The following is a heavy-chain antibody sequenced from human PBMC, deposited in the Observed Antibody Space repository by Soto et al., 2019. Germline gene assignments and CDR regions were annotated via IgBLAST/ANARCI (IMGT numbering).Heavy chain of an antibody. CDR1: GYSFIGYG. V-gene: IGHV1-18*01. D-gene: IGHD3-22*01. Sequence: ASVKVSCKASGYSFIGYGLSWVRQAPGQGLEWMGWISVYNGKTNYAQTFQDRVTMTPDTSTSTVYMELRSLRSDDTAVYYCARGRRHVIGGSYDTSGYFDYSGQGPLVTVYS. J-gene: IGHJ4*02. CDR3: ARGRRHVIGGSYDTSGYFDY. CDR2: ISVYNGKT.